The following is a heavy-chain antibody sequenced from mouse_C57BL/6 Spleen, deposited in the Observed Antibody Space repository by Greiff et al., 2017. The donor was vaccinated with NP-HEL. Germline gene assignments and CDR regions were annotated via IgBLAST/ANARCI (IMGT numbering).Heavy chain of an antibody. CDR1: GYTFTSYW. J-gene: IGHJ1*03. Sequence: QVQLQQPGAELVRPGSSVKLSCKASGYTFTSYWMDWVKQRPGQGLEWIGNIYPSDSETHYNQKFKDKATLTVDKSSSTAYMQLSSLTSEDSAVYYCARWDTSYWYFDAWGTGTTVTVSS. D-gene: IGHD4-1*01. CDR2: IYPSDSET. V-gene: IGHV1-61*01. CDR3: ARWDTSYWYFDA.